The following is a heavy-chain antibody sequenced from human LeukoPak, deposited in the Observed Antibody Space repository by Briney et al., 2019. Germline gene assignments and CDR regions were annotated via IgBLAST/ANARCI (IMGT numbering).Heavy chain of an antibody. V-gene: IGHV1-2*02. J-gene: IGHJ6*03. CDR2: INPNSGGT. CDR3: ARDREGGGIAAGAAYYYYYMDV. D-gene: IGHD6-13*01. CDR1: GYTFTGYY. Sequence: ASVKVSCKASGYTFTGYYMHWARQAPGQGLEWMGWINPNSGGTNYAQKFQGRDTMTRDTSISTAYMELSRLRSDDTAVYYCARDREGGGIAAGAAYYYYYMDVWGKGTTVTVSS.